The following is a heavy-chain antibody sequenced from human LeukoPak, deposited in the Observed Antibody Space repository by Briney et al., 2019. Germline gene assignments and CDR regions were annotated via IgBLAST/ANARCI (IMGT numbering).Heavy chain of an antibody. CDR1: GFTFSSYS. CDR2: ISYSSTTI. CDR3: ARGSGYYDSSGEFDY. V-gene: IGHV3-48*01. D-gene: IGHD3-22*01. Sequence: GGSLRLSCAASGFTFSSYSMNWVRQAPGKGLEWVSYISYSSTTIYYADSVKGRFTISRDNAKNSLYLQMNSLRAEDTAVYYCARGSGYYDSSGEFDYWGQGTLVTVSS. J-gene: IGHJ4*02.